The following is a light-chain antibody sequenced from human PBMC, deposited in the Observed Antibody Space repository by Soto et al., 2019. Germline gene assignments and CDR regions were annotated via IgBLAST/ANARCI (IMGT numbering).Light chain of an antibody. V-gene: IGLV2-18*02. Sequence: QSALTQPPSVSGSPGQSVTISCTGTSSDVGSYNRVFWYQQPPGTAPKLMICQVSNRPSGVPDRFSGSKSGNTASLTISGLQAEDEADYYCSSYTSSGTWVFGGGTKLTVL. CDR2: QVS. CDR1: SSDVGSYNR. J-gene: IGLJ3*02. CDR3: SSYTSSGTWV.